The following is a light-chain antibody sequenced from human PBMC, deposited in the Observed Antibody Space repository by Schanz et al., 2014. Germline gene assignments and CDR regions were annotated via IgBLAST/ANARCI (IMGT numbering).Light chain of an antibody. J-gene: IGKJ2*01. CDR1: QSVSSNY. Sequence: EIVLTQSPATLSVSPGERATLSCRASQSVSSNYLAWYQQKPGQAPRLLIYGASSRATGIPDRFSGSGSGTDFTLTISRLEPEDFAVYYCQQYGSPFAFGQGTKLEI. V-gene: IGKV3-20*01. CDR3: QQYGSPFA. CDR2: GAS.